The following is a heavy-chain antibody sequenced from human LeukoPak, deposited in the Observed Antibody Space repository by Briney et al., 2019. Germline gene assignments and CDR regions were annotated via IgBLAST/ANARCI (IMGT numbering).Heavy chain of an antibody. D-gene: IGHD2-2*01. J-gene: IGHJ6*03. Sequence: SSETLSLTCTVSGGSISSYYWSWIRQPAGKGLEWIGRIYTSGSTNYNPSLKSRVTMSVDTSKNQFSLKLSSVTAADTAVYYCAGDHAYRYYYYYMDVWGKGTTVTVSS. CDR2: IYTSGST. V-gene: IGHV4-4*07. CDR3: AGDHAYRYYYYYMDV. CDR1: GGSISSYY.